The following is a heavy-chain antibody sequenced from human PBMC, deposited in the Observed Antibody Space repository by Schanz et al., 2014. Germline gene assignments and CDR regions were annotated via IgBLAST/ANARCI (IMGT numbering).Heavy chain of an antibody. CDR3: ARKVVATIGGYYDN. CDR2: MNESHSTI. V-gene: IGHV3-23*01. Sequence: EVHLLESGGGLVQPGGSLRLSCAASGFTFSSNSMNWVRQARGKGLEWVSAMNESHSTIYYADSVRGRFTISRDNAENTLFLQMNSLRAEDTAVYYCARKVVATIGGYYDNWGQGTLVIVSS. J-gene: IGHJ4*02. CDR1: GFTFSSNS. D-gene: IGHD5-12*01.